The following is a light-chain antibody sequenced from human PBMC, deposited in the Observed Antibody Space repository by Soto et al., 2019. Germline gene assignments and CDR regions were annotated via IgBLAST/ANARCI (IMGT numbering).Light chain of an antibody. CDR1: QSVSSSY. V-gene: IGKV3-20*01. CDR2: GAS. J-gene: IGKJ1*01. CDR3: HQYGSSPRT. Sequence: EIVLTQSPGTLSLSPGERGTLSCRASQSVSSSYLAWYQQKPGQAPRLLIYGASSRATGIPDRFSGRGSGTDSTLTISRLEPEDFAVYSCHQYGSSPRTFGQGTKVEIK.